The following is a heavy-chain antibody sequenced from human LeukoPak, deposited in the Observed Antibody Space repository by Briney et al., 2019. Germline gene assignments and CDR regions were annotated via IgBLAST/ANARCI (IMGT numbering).Heavy chain of an antibody. V-gene: IGHV5-51*01. CDR3: ARHEEGGYSYGLGDY. J-gene: IGHJ4*02. Sequence: GESLKISCKGSGYTFTSYWIGWVRQMPGKGLEWMGIIYPGDSDTRYSPSFQGQVTISADKSISTAYLQWSSLKASDTAMYCCARHEEGGYSYGLGDYWGQGTLVTVSS. D-gene: IGHD5-18*01. CDR1: GYTFTSYW. CDR2: IYPGDSDT.